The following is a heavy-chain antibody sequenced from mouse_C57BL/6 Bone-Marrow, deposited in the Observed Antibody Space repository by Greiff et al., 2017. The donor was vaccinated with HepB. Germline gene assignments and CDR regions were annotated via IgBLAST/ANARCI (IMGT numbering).Heavy chain of an antibody. CDR1: GFSLTSYG. CDR3: AKAKRHYYGSSYLYAMDY. D-gene: IGHD1-1*01. J-gene: IGHJ4*01. V-gene: IGHV2-3*01. Sequence: VQLQESGPGLVAPSQSLSITCTVSGFSLTSYGVSWVRQPPGKGLEWLGVIWGDGSTNYHSALISRLSISKDNSKSQVFLKLNSLQTDDTATYYCAKAKRHYYGSSYLYAMDYWGQGTSVTVSS. CDR2: IWGDGST.